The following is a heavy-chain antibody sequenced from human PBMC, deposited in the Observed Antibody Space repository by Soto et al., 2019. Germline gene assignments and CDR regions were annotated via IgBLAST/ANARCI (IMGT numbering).Heavy chain of an antibody. V-gene: IGHV3-9*01. J-gene: IGHJ4*02. Sequence: PGGSLRLSCAASGFTFDDYAMHWVRQAPGKGLEWVSGISWNSGSIGYADSVKGRFTISRDNSKNTLYLQMNSLRAEDTAVYYCAKAALRYFDWPLVDYWGQGTLVTVSS. D-gene: IGHD3-9*01. CDR1: GFTFDDYA. CDR2: ISWNSGSI. CDR3: AKAALRYFDWPLVDY.